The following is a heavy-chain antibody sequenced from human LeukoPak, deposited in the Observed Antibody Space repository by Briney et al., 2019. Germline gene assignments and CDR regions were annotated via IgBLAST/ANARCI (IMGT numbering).Heavy chain of an antibody. CDR2: MNPNSGNT. Sequence: ASVKVSCKASGYTFTSYVINWVRQATGQGLEWMGWMNPNSGNTGYAQKFQGRVTMTRNTSISTAYMELRSLRSDDTAVYYCARDSLGEYYCSGGSCYSDYWGQGTLVTVSS. V-gene: IGHV1-8*01. CDR1: GYTFTSYV. D-gene: IGHD2-15*01. J-gene: IGHJ4*02. CDR3: ARDSLGEYYCSGGSCYSDY.